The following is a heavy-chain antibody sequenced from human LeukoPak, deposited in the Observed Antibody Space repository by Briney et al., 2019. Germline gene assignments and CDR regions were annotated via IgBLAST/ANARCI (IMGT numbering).Heavy chain of an antibody. CDR2: IYHSGST. Sequence: PSETLSLTCAVSGYSIRSGYDWGWIRQPPGKGLEWIGTIYHSGSTYYNPSLKSRVTISLDTSKDQFSLKLSSVTAADTAVYYCARVRMTGTLDVWGKGTTVTVSS. CDR1: GYSIRSGYD. CDR3: ARVRMTGTLDV. J-gene: IGHJ6*04. D-gene: IGHD3-9*01. V-gene: IGHV4-38-2*01.